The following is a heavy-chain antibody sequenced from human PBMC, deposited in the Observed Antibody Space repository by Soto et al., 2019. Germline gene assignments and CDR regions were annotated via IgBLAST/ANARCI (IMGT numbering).Heavy chain of an antibody. Sequence: GGSLRLSCAASGFTFSTSGMLWVRQPPGEGLEWVSAIGPNPANTKYTDPVKGRFTISRDNSKNTVFLQMSSLRAEDTALYYCATARHCSSDACPAAEWGQGTLVTVSS. CDR1: GFTFSTSG. V-gene: IGHV3-23*01. CDR2: IGPNPANT. J-gene: IGHJ4*02. D-gene: IGHD2-2*01. CDR3: ATARHCSSDACPAAE.